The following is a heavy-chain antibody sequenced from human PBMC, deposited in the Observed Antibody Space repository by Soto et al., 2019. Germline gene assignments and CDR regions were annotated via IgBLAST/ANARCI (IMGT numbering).Heavy chain of an antibody. Sequence: ASVKVSCKASGYTFSGFYMHWVRQAPGQGLEWMGWINPNSGGTKSAEKFQGRVTMTRDTSISTAYMELSRLTSDDTAVYYCASAAVTGTAGLDFWGQGTLVTVSS. D-gene: IGHD6-19*01. J-gene: IGHJ4*02. CDR2: INPNSGGT. CDR1: GYTFSGFY. V-gene: IGHV1-2*02. CDR3: ASAAVTGTAGLDF.